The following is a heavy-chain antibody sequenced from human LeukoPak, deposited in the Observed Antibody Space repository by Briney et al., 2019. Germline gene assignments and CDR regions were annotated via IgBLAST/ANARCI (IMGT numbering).Heavy chain of an antibody. CDR2: INYSGST. CDR3: AKNPRESLELIQ. V-gene: IGHV4-59*01. J-gene: IGHJ4*02. CDR1: GGSFSTYY. D-gene: IGHD1-26*01. Sequence: SETLSLTCTVSGGSFSTYYWSWIRQPPGKGLEWIGYINYSGSTTYSPSLKSRVTISVDTSKRQFSLKLSSVTAADTAVYYCAKNPRESLELIQWGQGTLVTVSS.